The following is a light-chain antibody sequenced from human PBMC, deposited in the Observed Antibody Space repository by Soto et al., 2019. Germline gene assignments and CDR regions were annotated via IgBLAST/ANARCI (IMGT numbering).Light chain of an antibody. J-gene: IGKJ4*01. CDR3: QQHSDWPLT. CDR2: DAS. CDR1: QSVSSS. V-gene: IGKV3-11*01. Sequence: IVLTQSPATLSLSPGERATLSCRASQSVSSSLAWYQQKPGQAPRLLISDASNRATGIPARFSGSGSGTDFTLTISSLEPEDFAVYYCQQHSDWPLTFSGGTKLEI.